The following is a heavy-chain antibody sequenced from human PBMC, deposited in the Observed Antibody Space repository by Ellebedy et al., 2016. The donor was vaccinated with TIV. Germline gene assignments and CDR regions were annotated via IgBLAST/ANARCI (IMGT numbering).Heavy chain of an antibody. Sequence: SETLSLXXTVSGGSISSSSYYWGWIRQPPGKGLEWIGSIYYSGSTYYNPSLKSRVTISVDTSKNQFSLKLSSVTAADTAVYYCARLPDVDTAMGGSFDYWGQGTLVTVSS. CDR3: ARLPDVDTAMGGSFDY. J-gene: IGHJ4*02. CDR1: GGSISSSSYY. V-gene: IGHV4-39*01. CDR2: IYYSGST. D-gene: IGHD5-18*01.